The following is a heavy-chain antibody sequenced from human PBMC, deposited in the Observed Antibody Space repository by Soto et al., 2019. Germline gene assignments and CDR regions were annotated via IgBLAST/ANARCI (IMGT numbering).Heavy chain of an antibody. D-gene: IGHD5-12*01. CDR3: ARSGEMATIYYFDY. J-gene: IGHJ4*02. CDR1: GFTVSSNY. Sequence: GSLRLSCAASGFTVSSNYMSWVRQAPGKGLEWVSVIYSGGSTYYADSVKGRFTISRDNSKNTLYPQMNSLRAEDTAVYYCARSGEMATIYYFDYWGQGTLVTVSS. CDR2: IYSGGST. V-gene: IGHV3-53*01.